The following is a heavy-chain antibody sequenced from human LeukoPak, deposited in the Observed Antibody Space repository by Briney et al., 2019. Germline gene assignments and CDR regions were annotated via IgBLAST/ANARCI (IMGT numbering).Heavy chain of an antibody. CDR3: ARDPDYYGSGRPV. D-gene: IGHD3-10*01. J-gene: IGHJ4*02. Sequence: SETLSLTCAVYGGSFSGYYWSWIRQPAGKGLEWIGRIYTSGSTNYNPSLKSRVTISVDTSKNQFSLKVSSVTAADTAVYYCARDPDYYGSGRPVWGQGTLVTVSS. CDR2: IYTSGST. CDR1: GGSFSGYY. V-gene: IGHV4-4*07.